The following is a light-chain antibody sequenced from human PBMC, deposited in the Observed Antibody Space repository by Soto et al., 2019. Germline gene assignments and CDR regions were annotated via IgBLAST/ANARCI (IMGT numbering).Light chain of an antibody. CDR3: QQADSFPIT. CDR2: AAS. J-gene: IGKJ5*01. Sequence: DTLMTQSPSSVYATVGDRVTIICRASQGISNWLAWYQQKPGKAPKLLIYAASNFQGGVPSRFSGSGSGTDFSLTISSLQPEDSATYYCQQADSFPITFGQGTRLEIK. CDR1: QGISNW. V-gene: IGKV1-12*01.